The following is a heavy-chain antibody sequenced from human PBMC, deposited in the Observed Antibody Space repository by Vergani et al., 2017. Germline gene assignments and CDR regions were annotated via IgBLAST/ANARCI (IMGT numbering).Heavy chain of an antibody. D-gene: IGHD3-16*01. CDR3: AAGNYVWGNPLDY. Sequence: QMQLVQSGPEVKKPGTSVKVSCKASGFTFTSSAVQWVRQARGQRLEWIGWIVVGSGNTNHAQKFQERVTITRDMSTSTAYMELSSLRSEDTAVYYCAAGNYVWGNPLDYWGQGTLVTVSS. CDR2: IVVGSGNT. V-gene: IGHV1-58*01. J-gene: IGHJ4*02. CDR1: GFTFTSSA.